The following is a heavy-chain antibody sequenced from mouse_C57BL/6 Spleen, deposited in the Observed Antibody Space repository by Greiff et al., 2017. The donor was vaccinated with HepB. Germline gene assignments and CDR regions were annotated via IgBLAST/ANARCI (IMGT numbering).Heavy chain of an antibody. J-gene: IGHJ4*01. Sequence: VQLQESGSELRSPGSSVKLSCKDFDSEVFPIAYMSWVRQKPGHGFEWIGGILPSIGRTIYGEKFEDKATLDADTLSNTAYLELNSLTSEDSAIYYCARALITTVVEDSYAMDYWGQGTSVTVSS. CDR3: ARALITTVVEDSYAMDY. CDR2: ILPSIGRT. CDR1: DSEVFPIAY. V-gene: IGHV15-2*01. D-gene: IGHD1-1*01.